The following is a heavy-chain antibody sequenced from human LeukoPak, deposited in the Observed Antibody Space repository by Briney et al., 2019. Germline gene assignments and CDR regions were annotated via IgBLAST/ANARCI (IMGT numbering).Heavy chain of an antibody. V-gene: IGHV1-18*01. CDR2: ISAYNGNT. CDR3: AREPNELGYCSGGSCYP. Sequence: ASVKVSCKASGYPFDNFGLTWVRQAPGQGLEWMGWISAYNGNTHYAQKFRGRLTLTTETSTSTAYLELRSLKSDDTAVYYCAREPNELGYCSGGSCYPWGQGTLVTVSS. J-gene: IGHJ5*02. D-gene: IGHD2-15*01. CDR1: GYPFDNFG.